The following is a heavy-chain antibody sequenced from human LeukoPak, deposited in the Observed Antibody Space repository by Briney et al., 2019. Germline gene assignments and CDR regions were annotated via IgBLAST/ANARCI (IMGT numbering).Heavy chain of an antibody. D-gene: IGHD1-14*01. V-gene: IGHV1-18*01. J-gene: IGHJ5*02. CDR2: ISAYNGNT. CDR1: GGTFSSYT. Sequence: ASVKVSCKASGGTFSSYTISWVRQAPGQGLEWMGWISAYNGNTNYAQKLQGRVTMTTDTSTSTAYMELRSLRSDDTAVYYCARGVTTQYNWFDPWGQGTLVTVSS. CDR3: ARGVTTQYNWFDP.